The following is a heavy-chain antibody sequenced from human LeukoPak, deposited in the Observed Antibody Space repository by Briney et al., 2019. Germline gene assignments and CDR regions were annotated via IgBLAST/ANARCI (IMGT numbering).Heavy chain of an antibody. CDR3: AIGQAGDRNNWFDP. J-gene: IGHJ5*02. CDR2: INPNSGGT. V-gene: IGHV1-2*02. Sequence: ASVKVSCKASGYTFTGYYMHWVRQAPGQGLEWMGWINPNSGGTNYAQKFQGRVTITADESTSTAYMELSSLRSEDTAVYYCAIGQAGDRNNWFDPWGQGTLVTVSS. CDR1: GYTFTGYY. D-gene: IGHD7-27*01.